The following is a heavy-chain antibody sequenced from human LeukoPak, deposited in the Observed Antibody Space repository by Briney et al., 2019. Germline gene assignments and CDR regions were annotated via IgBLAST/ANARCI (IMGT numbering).Heavy chain of an antibody. V-gene: IGHV3-7*01. CDR3: AFNNNFKY. D-gene: IGHD1/OR15-1a*01. CDR2: IKYDGSEK. CDR1: GLSFSGQW. J-gene: IGHJ4*02. Sequence: GGSLRLSCTASGLSFSGQWMNWVRQSPGQGLEWVANIKYDGSEKYYADSVKGRFTISREDAKNSLSLQMDSVRPEDTAVYYCAFNNNFKYWGQGTLVIVSS.